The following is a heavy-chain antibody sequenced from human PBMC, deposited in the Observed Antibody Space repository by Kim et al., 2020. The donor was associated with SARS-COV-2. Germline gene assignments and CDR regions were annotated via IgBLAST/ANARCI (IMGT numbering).Heavy chain of an antibody. D-gene: IGHD2-2*02. CDR2: IYYSGST. Sequence: SETLSLTCTVSGGSISSSSYYWGWIRQPPGKGLEWIGSIYYSGSTYYNPSLKSRVTISVDTSKNQFSLKLSSVTAADTAVYYCASLVSCSSTSCYKVDYYYDYMDVWGKGTTVTVSS. J-gene: IGHJ6*03. V-gene: IGHV4-39*01. CDR3: ASLVSCSSTSCYKVDYYYDYMDV. CDR1: GGSISSSSYY.